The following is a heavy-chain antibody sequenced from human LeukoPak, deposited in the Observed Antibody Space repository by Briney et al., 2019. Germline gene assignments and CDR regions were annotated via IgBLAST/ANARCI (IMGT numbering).Heavy chain of an antibody. Sequence: GASVKVSCKASGYTFTGYYIHWVRQAPGQGLEWMGWINPNSGDTNYAQKFQGRVTMTRDTSISTAYMELSRLRPDDTAVYYCARDLRTVAGTERENRFDPWGQGTLVTVSS. V-gene: IGHV1-2*02. CDR3: ARDLRTVAGTERENRFDP. D-gene: IGHD6-19*01. CDR2: INPNSGDT. J-gene: IGHJ5*02. CDR1: GYTFTGYY.